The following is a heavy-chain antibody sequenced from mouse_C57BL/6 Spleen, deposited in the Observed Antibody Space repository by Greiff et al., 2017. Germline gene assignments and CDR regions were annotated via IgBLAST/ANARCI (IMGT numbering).Heavy chain of an antibody. CDR1: GYTFTDYE. J-gene: IGHJ2*01. V-gene: IGHV1-15*01. Sequence: QVQLQQSGAELVRPGASVTLSCKASGYTFTDYEMHWVKQTPVHGLEWIGAIDPETGGTAYHQKFKGKAILTADKSSSTAYMELRSLTSEDSAVYYCTRSGITTVVAPFDYWGQGTTLTVSS. D-gene: IGHD1-1*01. CDR2: IDPETGGT. CDR3: TRSGITTVVAPFDY.